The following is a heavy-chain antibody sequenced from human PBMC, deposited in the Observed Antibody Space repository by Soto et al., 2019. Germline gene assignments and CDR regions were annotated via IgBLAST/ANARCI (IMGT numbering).Heavy chain of an antibody. D-gene: IGHD2-21*02. Sequence: PSETLSLTCSVSGGSISSTGHYWGWIRQPPGKGLEWIGNIYYAGSPYYNPSLKSRVTISVDTSKNHFSLALTSVTAADTAVYYCARLMGVLTADYWGQGALVTVSS. J-gene: IGHJ4*02. V-gene: IGHV4-39*02. CDR3: ARLMGVLTADY. CDR2: IYYAGSP. CDR1: GGSISSTGHY.